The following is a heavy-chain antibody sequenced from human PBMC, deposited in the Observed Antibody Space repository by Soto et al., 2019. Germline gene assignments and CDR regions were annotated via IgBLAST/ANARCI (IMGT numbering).Heavy chain of an antibody. J-gene: IGHJ5*02. CDR1: GVSISSGGYS. CDR2: IYHSGST. Sequence: PWETLSLTCGVSGVSISSGGYSCSWIRQPPGKGLEWIGYIYHSGSTYYNPSLKSRVAISLDRSKNQFSLKLSSVTAADTAVYYCARHLNWFHPWGQGTLVTVSS. V-gene: IGHV4-30-2*01. CDR3: ARHLNWFHP.